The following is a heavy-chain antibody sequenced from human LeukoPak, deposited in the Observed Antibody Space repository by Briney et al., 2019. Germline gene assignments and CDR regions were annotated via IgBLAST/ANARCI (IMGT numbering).Heavy chain of an antibody. D-gene: IGHD2-8*01. Sequence: PGGSLRLSCAASGFTFSSYGMHWVRQAPGKGLEWVAVIWYDGSNKYYADSVKGRFTISRDNSKNTLYLQMNSLSAEDTAVYYCARDCTNGVCPGDYWGQGTLVTVSS. CDR1: GFTFSSYG. CDR2: IWYDGSNK. CDR3: ARDCTNGVCPGDY. V-gene: IGHV3-33*01. J-gene: IGHJ4*02.